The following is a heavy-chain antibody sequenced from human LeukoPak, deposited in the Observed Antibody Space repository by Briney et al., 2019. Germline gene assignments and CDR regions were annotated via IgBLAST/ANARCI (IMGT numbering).Heavy chain of an antibody. CDR1: GFTFSSYS. CDR3: ASISSGWYWDY. D-gene: IGHD6-19*01. J-gene: IGHJ4*02. V-gene: IGHV3-21*01. Sequence: KTGGSLRLSRAASGFTFSSYSMNWVRQAPGKGLEWVSSISSSSSYIYYADSVKGRFTISRDNAKNSLYLQMNSLRAEDTAEYYCASISSGWYWDYWGQGTLVTVSS. CDR2: ISSSSSYI.